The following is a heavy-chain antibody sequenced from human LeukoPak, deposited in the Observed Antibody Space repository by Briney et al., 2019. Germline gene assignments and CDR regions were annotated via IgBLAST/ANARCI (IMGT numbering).Heavy chain of an antibody. J-gene: IGHJ4*02. CDR2: ISYGGSNK. CDR3: ARDGGQTYYDSRYFDY. CDR1: GFTFSSYA. Sequence: GRSLRLSCAASGFTFSSYAMHWVRQAPGKGLEWVADISYGGSNKYYADSVKGRFTISRDNSKNTLYLQMKSLRAEDTAVYYCARDGGQTYYDSRYFDYWGQGTLVTVSS. V-gene: IGHV3-30*04. D-gene: IGHD3-22*01.